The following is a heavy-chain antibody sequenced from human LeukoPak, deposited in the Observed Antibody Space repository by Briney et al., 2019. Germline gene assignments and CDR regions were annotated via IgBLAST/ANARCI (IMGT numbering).Heavy chain of an antibody. Sequence: GGSLRLSCAASGFTFSTYEMNWVRQAPGKGLEWVSYISSSGSTRYYADSVKGRFTISRDNTKNSLYLQMNSLGAEDTAVYYCAKGAAAGKVDWFDPWGQGTLVTVSS. CDR2: ISSSGSTR. V-gene: IGHV3-48*03. CDR3: AKGAAAGKVDWFDP. J-gene: IGHJ5*02. CDR1: GFTFSTYE. D-gene: IGHD6-13*01.